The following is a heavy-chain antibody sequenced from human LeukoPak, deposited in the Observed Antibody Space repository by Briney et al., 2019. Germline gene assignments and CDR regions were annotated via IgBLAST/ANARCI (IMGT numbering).Heavy chain of an antibody. Sequence: SETLSLTCTVSGGSISSYYWSWIRQPPGKGLEWIGRIYISGSTNYNPSLKSRVTMSVDTSKNQFSLKLSSVTAADTAVYYCARDGSGAAAGTPFDYWGQGTLVTVSS. CDR3: ARDGSGAAAGTPFDY. V-gene: IGHV4-4*07. CDR2: IYISGST. J-gene: IGHJ4*02. CDR1: GGSISSYY. D-gene: IGHD6-13*01.